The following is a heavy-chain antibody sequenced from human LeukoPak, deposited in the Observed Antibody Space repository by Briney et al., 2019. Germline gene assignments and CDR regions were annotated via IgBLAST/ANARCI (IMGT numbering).Heavy chain of an antibody. CDR1: GFTFDDYP. J-gene: IGHJ4*02. CDR3: AKPQTTAKSGFDY. V-gene: IGHV3-43*02. CDR2: ISADGGGT. D-gene: IGHD4-11*01. Sequence: PGGSLRLSCAASGFTFDDYPMHWVRQAPGKGLEWVSLISADGGGTYYADSVKGRFTISRDNSKNSLFLLMNSLKTEDTALYYCAKPQTTAKSGFDYWGQGTLVTVSS.